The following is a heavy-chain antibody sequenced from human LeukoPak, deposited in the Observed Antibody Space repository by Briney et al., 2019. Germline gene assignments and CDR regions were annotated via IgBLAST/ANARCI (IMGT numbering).Heavy chain of an antibody. Sequence: GGSLRLSCAASGFTFRKYWMAWVRQAPGRGLEWVATIAANGNDKDYEDALQGRFTISRDNTRNSLSLRIDSLRAEDTAQYYCAREVFFQFDNWGQGALVTVST. CDR3: AREVFFQFDN. CDR2: IAANGNDK. J-gene: IGHJ4*02. CDR1: GFTFRKYW. V-gene: IGHV3-7*03.